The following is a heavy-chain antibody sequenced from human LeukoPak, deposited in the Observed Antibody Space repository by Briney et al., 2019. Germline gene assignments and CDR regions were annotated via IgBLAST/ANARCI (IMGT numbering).Heavy chain of an antibody. V-gene: IGHV1-2*02. CDR1: GYTFTGYY. J-gene: IGHJ3*02. CDR3: ARDLGFRDYGGDDAFDI. D-gene: IGHD4-23*01. Sequence: AASVKVSCKASGYTFTGYYMHWVRQAPGQGLEWMGWINPNSGGTNYAQKFQGRVTMTRDTSISTAYMELSRLRSDDTAVYYCARDLGFRDYGGDDAFDIWGQGTMVTVSS. CDR2: INPNSGGT.